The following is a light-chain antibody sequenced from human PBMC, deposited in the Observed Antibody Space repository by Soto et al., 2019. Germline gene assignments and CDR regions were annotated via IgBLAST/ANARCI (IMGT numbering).Light chain of an antibody. J-gene: IGLJ2*01. CDR2: EDN. Sequence: NFMLTQPHSVSESPGKTVTISCTRSSGSIASNYVQWHQQRPGSAPTTVIYEDNQRLSGVPDRFSGSIDSSSNSASLTISGLKTEDEADYYCQSYDNNNQVFGGGTKVTVL. CDR1: SGSIASNY. CDR3: QSYDNNNQV. V-gene: IGLV6-57*03.